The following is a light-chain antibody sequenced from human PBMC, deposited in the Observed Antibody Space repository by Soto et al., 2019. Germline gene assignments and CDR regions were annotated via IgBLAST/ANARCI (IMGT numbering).Light chain of an antibody. CDR1: QSISSSY. Sequence: EVVMTQSLATLSLSAGEGDTLAFSASQSISSSYLAWYQQKPGQAPRLLIYGPSSRATGIPDRFSGSGSATDFLLTINRLEPEDFAVYYCQQYDSSPRTFGQGTKVDI. V-gene: IGKV3-20*01. CDR3: QQYDSSPRT. CDR2: GPS. J-gene: IGKJ1*01.